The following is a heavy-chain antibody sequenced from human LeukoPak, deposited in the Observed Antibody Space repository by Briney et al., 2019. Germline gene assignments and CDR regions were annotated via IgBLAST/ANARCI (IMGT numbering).Heavy chain of an antibody. Sequence: GGSLGLSCAASGFTFTNFWMNWVRKTPGKGLMWVSRIQTDGSTRYAESVKGRFTISRDNAENTVYLQMNTLSAEDTAIYYCARGLHWNDFNWFDSWGQGTLVTVSS. D-gene: IGHD1-1*01. CDR2: IQTDGST. CDR1: GFTFTNFW. J-gene: IGHJ5*01. V-gene: IGHV3-74*01. CDR3: ARGLHWNDFNWFDS.